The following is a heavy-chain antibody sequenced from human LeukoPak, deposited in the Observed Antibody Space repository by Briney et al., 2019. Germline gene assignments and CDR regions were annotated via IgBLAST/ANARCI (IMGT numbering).Heavy chain of an antibody. D-gene: IGHD6-13*01. CDR3: AKDIGPIALDAFDI. Sequence: WGSLRLSCAASGFTFSNYGIHWVRQAPGKGLEWVAFIRYDGSNKYYADSVKGRFTISRDNSKNTLYLQMNSLRAEDTALFYCAKDIGPIALDAFDIWGQGTMVTVSS. V-gene: IGHV3-30*02. J-gene: IGHJ3*02. CDR2: IRYDGSNK. CDR1: GFTFSNYG.